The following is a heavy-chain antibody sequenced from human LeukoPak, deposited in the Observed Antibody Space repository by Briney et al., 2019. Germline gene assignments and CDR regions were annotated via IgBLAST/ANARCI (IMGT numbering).Heavy chain of an antibody. D-gene: IGHD3-22*01. CDR3: AKYSGYYYSHAFDI. V-gene: IGHV3-23*01. CDR2: ISGSGGST. J-gene: IGHJ3*02. CDR1: GFTLSSYS. Sequence: GGSLRLSCAASGFTLSSYSMNWVRQAPGKGLEWVSAISGSGGSTYYADSVKGRFTISRDNSKNTLYLQMNSLRAEDTAVYYCAKYSGYYYSHAFDIWGQGTMVTVSS.